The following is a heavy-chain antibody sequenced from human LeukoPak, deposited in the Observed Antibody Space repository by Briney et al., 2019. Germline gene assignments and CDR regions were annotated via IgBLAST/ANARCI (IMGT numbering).Heavy chain of an antibody. J-gene: IGHJ3*02. Sequence: PSGTLSLTCAVSGGSISSSNWWAWVRQPPGKGLEWIGEIYPSGSTNYNPSLKSRVTVSVDKSKNQFSLRLTSVTAADTAVYYCARDQGGGRHAGFVFNIWGKGKMVTVFS. CDR2: IYPSGST. V-gene: IGHV4-4*02. D-gene: IGHD3-16*01. CDR3: ARDQGGGRHAGFVFNI. CDR1: GGSISSSNW.